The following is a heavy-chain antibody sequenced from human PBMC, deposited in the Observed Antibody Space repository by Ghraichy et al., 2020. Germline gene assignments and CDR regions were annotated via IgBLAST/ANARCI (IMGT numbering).Heavy chain of an antibody. D-gene: IGHD4-17*01. J-gene: IGHJ4*02. CDR1: GFTFSDFG. V-gene: IGHV3-30*02. Sequence: GGSLRLSCLTSGFTFSDFGIHWVRLAPGEGLEWVAYIRFDGRKTFYGDSMRGRLTISRDNSKNTVNLQMDSLTSEDTAIYYCAKDLWFRDDGDYPRKGFDDWGQGIPVTVSS. CDR3: AKDLWFRDDGDYPRKGFDD. CDR2: IRFDGRKT.